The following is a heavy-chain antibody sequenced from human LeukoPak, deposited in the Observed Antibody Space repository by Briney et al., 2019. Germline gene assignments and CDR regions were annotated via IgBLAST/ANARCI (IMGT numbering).Heavy chain of an antibody. Sequence: SETLSLTCTVSGGSISSGGYYWSWIRQHPGKGLEWIGYIYYSGSTYYNPSLKSRVTISVDTSKNQFSLKLSSVTAADTAVYYCARDRASGIVVATRCFDLWGRGTLDTVSS. J-gene: IGHJ2*01. CDR2: IYYSGST. CDR3: ARDRASGIVVATRCFDL. D-gene: IGHD3-22*01. CDR1: GGSISSGGYY. V-gene: IGHV4-31*03.